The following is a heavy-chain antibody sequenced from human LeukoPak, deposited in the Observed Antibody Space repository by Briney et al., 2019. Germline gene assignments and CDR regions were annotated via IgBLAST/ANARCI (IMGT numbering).Heavy chain of an antibody. D-gene: IGHD2-21*02. CDR3: ARSLAYCGGDCYPYYFDY. J-gene: IGHJ4*02. Sequence: GGSLRLSCAASGFTFGSQVMRWVRQAPGKGLEWVSYISSSSSTIYYADSVKGRFTISRDNAKNSLYLQMNSLRDEDTAVYYCARSLAYCGGDCYPYYFDYWGQGTLVTVSS. CDR2: ISSSSSTI. V-gene: IGHV3-48*02. CDR1: GFTFGSQV.